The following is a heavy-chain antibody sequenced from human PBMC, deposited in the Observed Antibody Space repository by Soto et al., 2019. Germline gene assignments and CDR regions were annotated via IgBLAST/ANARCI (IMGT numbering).Heavy chain of an antibody. Sequence: QVQLVESEGGVVQPGRSLRLACAASGFTFFNHAMHWVRQAPGKGLEWVAVISYSGNNEYYADSVKGRFTISRDNSKSTLYLQMDSLRAEDTAVYYCVRAAGFYYDTSEPDSWGQGTLVTVSS. CDR2: ISYSGNNE. CDR1: GFTFFNHA. D-gene: IGHD3-22*01. J-gene: IGHJ4*02. V-gene: IGHV3-30-3*01. CDR3: VRAAGFYYDTSEPDS.